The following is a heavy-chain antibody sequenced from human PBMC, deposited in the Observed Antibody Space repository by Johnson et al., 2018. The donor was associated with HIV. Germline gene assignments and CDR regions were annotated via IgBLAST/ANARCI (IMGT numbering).Heavy chain of an antibody. CDR3: SKDQFHKGGGSLVDGFDI. CDR1: DFTFSSYG. Sequence: QVQLVESGGGVAQPGRSLRLSCAASDFTFSSYGMHWVRQAPGKGLEWVAFIRYDGSYKYYVDSVKGRFTISRDNSKNTLYLQMNSLRAEDTAVYYCSKDQFHKGGGSLVDGFDIWGQGTMVTVSS. D-gene: IGHD2-15*01. J-gene: IGHJ3*02. CDR2: IRYDGSYK. V-gene: IGHV3-30*02.